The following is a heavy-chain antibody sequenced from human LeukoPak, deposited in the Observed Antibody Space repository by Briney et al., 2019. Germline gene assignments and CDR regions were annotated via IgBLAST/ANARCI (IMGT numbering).Heavy chain of an antibody. D-gene: IGHD2-2*01. CDR2: INPNSGGT. CDR1: GYTFTGSY. CDR3: ARDILPAATDAFDI. V-gene: IGHV1-2*02. Sequence: GASVKVSCKASGYTFTGSYMHWVRQAPGQGLEWMGWINPNSGGTNYAQKFQGRVTMTRDTSISTAYMELSRLRSDDTAVYYCARDILPAATDAFDIWGQGTMVTVSS. J-gene: IGHJ3*02.